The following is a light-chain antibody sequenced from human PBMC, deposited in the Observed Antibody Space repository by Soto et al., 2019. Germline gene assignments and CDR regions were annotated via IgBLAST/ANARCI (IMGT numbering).Light chain of an antibody. CDR1: QSISTW. CDR3: QQYNTYPYT. Sequence: DIHMTQSPSTLSASAGDRVTITCRASQSISTWLAWYQQKPGKAPKLLIYKASSLEPEVPSRFSGSGSGTEYTLTINSLQPDDFATYFCQQYNTYPYTFGQGTKLEIK. V-gene: IGKV1-5*03. J-gene: IGKJ2*01. CDR2: KAS.